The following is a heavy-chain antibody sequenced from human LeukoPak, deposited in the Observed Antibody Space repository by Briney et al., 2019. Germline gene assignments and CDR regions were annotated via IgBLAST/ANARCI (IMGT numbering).Heavy chain of an antibody. CDR1: GFTFSNCA. CDR2: ISGSGINT. J-gene: IGHJ3*01. D-gene: IGHD6-19*01. Sequence: GGSLRLSCAASGFTFSNCAMSWVRQAPGKGLEWVSTISGSGINTYYPDSVKGRFTISRDNSKNKLYLQMNSLRAEDTAVYYCAKERDSSGWPSDASDVWGQGTMVTVSS. CDR3: AKERDSSGWPSDASDV. V-gene: IGHV3-23*01.